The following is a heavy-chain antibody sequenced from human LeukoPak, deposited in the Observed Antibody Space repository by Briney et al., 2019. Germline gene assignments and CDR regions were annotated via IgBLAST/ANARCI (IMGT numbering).Heavy chain of an antibody. D-gene: IGHD4-17*01. Sequence: SETLSLTCTVSGGSISSYYWSWIRQPPGKGLEWIGYIYYSGSTNYNPSLKSRVTISVDTSKNQFPLKLSSVTAADTAVYYCARSDGDYIQYFDYWGQGTLVTVSS. CDR2: IYYSGST. CDR1: GGSISSYY. CDR3: ARSDGDYIQYFDY. J-gene: IGHJ4*02. V-gene: IGHV4-59*01.